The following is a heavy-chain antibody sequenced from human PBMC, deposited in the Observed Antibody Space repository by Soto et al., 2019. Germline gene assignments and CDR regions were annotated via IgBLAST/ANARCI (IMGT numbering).Heavy chain of an antibody. CDR1: GFTISSSA. V-gene: IGHV3-23*01. CDR2: ISGDGKAT. D-gene: IGHD3-3*01. J-gene: IGHJ5*02. CDR3: AKITRS. Sequence: EVQVLESGGGLVQPGGSLRLSCAASGFTISSSAMTWVRQAPGKGLEWISSISGDGKATYYADPVKGRFTISRDSSKTTLYLQMKGLRVEDTATYFCAKITRSWGRGTLVTVAS.